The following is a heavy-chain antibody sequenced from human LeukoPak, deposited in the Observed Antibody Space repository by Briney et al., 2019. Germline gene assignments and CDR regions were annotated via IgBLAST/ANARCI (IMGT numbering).Heavy chain of an antibody. CDR2: IVVGSGNT. J-gene: IGHJ6*03. CDR1: GFTFTSSA. V-gene: IGHV1-58*02. CDR3: AAVLGYMDV. Sequence: KISCKGSGFTFTSSAMQWVRQARGQRLEWIGWIVVGSGNTNYAQKFQERVTITRDMSTSTAYMELSSLRFEDTAVYYCAAVLGYMDVWGKGTTVTISS.